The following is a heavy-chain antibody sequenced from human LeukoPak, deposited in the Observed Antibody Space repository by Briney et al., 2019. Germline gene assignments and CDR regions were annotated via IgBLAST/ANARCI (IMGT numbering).Heavy chain of an antibody. CDR2: IYYSGST. J-gene: IGHJ6*02. Sequence: SETLSLTCTVSGGSISSYDWSWIRQPPGKGLEWIGYIYYSGSTKYNPSLKSRVTISLDTSKNQFSLKVSSVTAADTAVYYCARSYDSRGYYFYGMDVRGQGTTVTVSS. V-gene: IGHV4-59*01. CDR3: ARSYDSRGYYFYGMDV. CDR1: GGSISSYD. D-gene: IGHD3-22*01.